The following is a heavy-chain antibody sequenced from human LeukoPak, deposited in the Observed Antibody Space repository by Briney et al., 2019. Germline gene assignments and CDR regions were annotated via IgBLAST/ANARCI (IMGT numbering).Heavy chain of an antibody. Sequence: SETLSLTCTVSGGSISSYYWSWIRQPPGKGLEWIGYIYYSGSTNYNPSLKSRVTITVDTSKNQFSLKLSSVTAADTAVYYCARDPEGYFDYWGQGTLVTVSS. CDR1: GGSISSYY. CDR2: IYYSGST. V-gene: IGHV4-59*01. CDR3: ARDPEGYFDY. J-gene: IGHJ4*02.